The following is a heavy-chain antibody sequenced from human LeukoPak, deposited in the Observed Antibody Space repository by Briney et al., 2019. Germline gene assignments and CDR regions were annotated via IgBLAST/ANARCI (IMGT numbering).Heavy chain of an antibody. CDR3: ARDLGDAKVYYFDY. CDR2: IYASGST. V-gene: IGHV4-61*02. CDR1: GCSISSGRYY. Sequence: PSQTLSLTCTGSGCSISSGRYYWIWIPQPAGGGLEWIVRIYASGSTIYYPYPKSRVTISVDTYTNQFSLKLSSVPAADTAVYYCARDLGDAKVYYFDYWGQGTLVTVSS. D-gene: IGHD3-3*01. J-gene: IGHJ4*02.